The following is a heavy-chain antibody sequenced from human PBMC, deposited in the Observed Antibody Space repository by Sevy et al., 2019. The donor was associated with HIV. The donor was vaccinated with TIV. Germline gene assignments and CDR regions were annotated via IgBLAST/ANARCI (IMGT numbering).Heavy chain of an antibody. Sequence: SETLSLTCTVSGGSISSYYWSWIRQPAGKGLEWIGRIYTSGSTNYNPSLKSRVTMSVDTSKNHFSLKLSSVTAADTAVYYCARLGSYYDSSGYCTSAFDIWGQGTMVTVSS. CDR2: IYTSGST. V-gene: IGHV4-4*07. CDR1: GGSISSYY. CDR3: ARLGSYYDSSGYCTSAFDI. J-gene: IGHJ3*02. D-gene: IGHD3-22*01.